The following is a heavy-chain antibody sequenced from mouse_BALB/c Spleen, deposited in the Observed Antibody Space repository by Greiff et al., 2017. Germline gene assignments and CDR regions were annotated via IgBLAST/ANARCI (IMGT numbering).Heavy chain of an antibody. Sequence: VHLVESGAELVKPGASVKLSCKASGYTFTEYTIHWVKQRSGQGLEWIGWFYPGSGSIKYNEKFKDKATLTADKSSSTVYMELSRLTSEDSAVYFCARHEDRSRYFDVWGAGTTVTVSS. CDR1: GYTFTEYT. CDR3: ARHEDRSRYFDV. J-gene: IGHJ1*01. CDR2: FYPGSGSI. V-gene: IGHV1-62-2*01.